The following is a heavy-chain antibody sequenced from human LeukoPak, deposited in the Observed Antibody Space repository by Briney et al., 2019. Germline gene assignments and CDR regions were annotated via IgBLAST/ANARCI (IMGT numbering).Heavy chain of an antibody. V-gene: IGHV3-48*01. J-gene: IGHJ2*01. CDR1: GFTFSSYS. Sequence: GGSLRLSCAASGFTFSSYSMNWVRQAPGKGLEWVSCISSSSSTIYYADSVKGRFTISRDNSKNTLYLQMNSLRAEDTAVYYCAKAAIILMVYVKYFDLWGRGTPVTVSS. D-gene: IGHD2-8*01. CDR3: AKAAIILMVYVKYFDL. CDR2: ISSSSSTI.